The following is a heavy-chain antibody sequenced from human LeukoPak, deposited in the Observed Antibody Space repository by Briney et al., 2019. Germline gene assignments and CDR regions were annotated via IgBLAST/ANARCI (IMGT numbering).Heavy chain of an antibody. CDR1: VGSFCGYY. V-gene: IGHV4-34*01. CDR2: INDTGGT. Sequence: SETLSLTCAVYVGSFCGYYWSWIREPPGEGVEWIAEINDTGGTNFNPSLKSRVSISVVTSKNQFSLKLTSVSAADTAVYYCARKREGYFDLWGRGTLVTVSS. CDR3: ARKREGYFDL. J-gene: IGHJ2*01.